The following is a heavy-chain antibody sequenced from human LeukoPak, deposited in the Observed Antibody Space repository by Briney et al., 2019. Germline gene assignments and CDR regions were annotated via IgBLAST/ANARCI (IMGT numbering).Heavy chain of an antibody. D-gene: IGHD6-6*01. V-gene: IGHV3-74*01. CDR1: EFTFSNYW. CDR3: ARDRGIAARPEAEVYYYYYGMDV. J-gene: IGHJ6*02. Sequence: LSGGSLRLSCVASEFTFSNYWMHWVRQAPGKGLVWVSRINSDGSSTSYADSVKGRFTISRDNAKNTLYLQMNSLRAEDTAVYYCARDRGIAARPEAEVYYYYYGMDVWGQGTTVTVSS. CDR2: INSDGSST.